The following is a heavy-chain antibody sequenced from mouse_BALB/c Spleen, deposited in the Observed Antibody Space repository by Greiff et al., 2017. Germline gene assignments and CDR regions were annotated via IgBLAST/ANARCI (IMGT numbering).Heavy chain of an antibody. CDR3: ARGGFTTATYFDY. V-gene: IGHV1-69*01. CDR1: GYTFTDYW. Sequence: VQLQQPGAELVMPGASVKMSCKASGYTFTDYWMHWVKQRPGQGLEWIGAIDTSDSYTSYNQKFKGKATLTVDESSSTAYMQLSSLTSEDSAVYYCARGGFTTATYFDYWGQGTTLTVSS. D-gene: IGHD1-2*01. J-gene: IGHJ2*01. CDR2: IDTSDSYT.